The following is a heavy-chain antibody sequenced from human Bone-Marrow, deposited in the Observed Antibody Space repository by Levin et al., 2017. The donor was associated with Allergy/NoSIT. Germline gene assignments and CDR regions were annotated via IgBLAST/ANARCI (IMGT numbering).Heavy chain of an antibody. CDR3: ARDRFWGVRMVRGVPRY. Sequence: GESLKISCAASGFTFSSYAMHWVRQAPGKGLEWVAVISYDGSNKYYADSVKGRFTISRDNSKNTLYLQMNSLRAEDTAVYYCARDRFWGVRMVRGVPRYWGQGTLVTVSS. J-gene: IGHJ4*02. D-gene: IGHD3-10*01. CDR2: ISYDGSNK. V-gene: IGHV3-30-3*01. CDR1: GFTFSSYA.